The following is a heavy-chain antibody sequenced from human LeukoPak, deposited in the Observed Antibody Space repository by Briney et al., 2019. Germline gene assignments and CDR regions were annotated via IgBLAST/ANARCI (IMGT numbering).Heavy chain of an antibody. Sequence: SETLSLTCTVSGYSISSGYYWGWIRPPPGKGLEWIGIIYHSGSTYFNPSLKSRVTISVDTSKNQFSLKLTSVTAADTAVYYCARAYSYGPTTFDYWGQGTLVTVSS. CDR3: ARAYSYGPTTFDY. CDR2: IYHSGST. D-gene: IGHD5-18*01. J-gene: IGHJ4*02. V-gene: IGHV4-38-2*02. CDR1: GYSISSGYY.